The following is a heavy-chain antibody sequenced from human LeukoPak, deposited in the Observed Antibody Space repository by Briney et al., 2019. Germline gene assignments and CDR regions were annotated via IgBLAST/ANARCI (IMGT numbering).Heavy chain of an antibody. J-gene: IGHJ6*03. V-gene: IGHV3-20*04. CDR1: GFTFDDYG. Sequence: GGSLRLSCAASGFTFDDYGMSWVRQAPGKGLEWVSGINWNGGSTGYADSVKGRFTISRDNAKNSLYLQMNSLRAEDTAVYYCARGPPRPRYYYYFYYLDVWGKGTTVTISS. D-gene: IGHD6-25*01. CDR2: INWNGGST. CDR3: ARGPPRPRYYYYFYYLDV.